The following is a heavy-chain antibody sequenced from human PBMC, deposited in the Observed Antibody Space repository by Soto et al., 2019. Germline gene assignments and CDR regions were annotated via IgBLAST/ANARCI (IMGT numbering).Heavy chain of an antibody. Sequence: PRGSLSLSCASSGFTFTTHAMSWVRQAPGKGLEWVSSISSGGTTTFYAASVEGRFTISRDKSKNTLYLQMNSLRADDTAVYYCAREGGSIGGWFGRKFDSWGQGTQVTVSS. CDR1: GFTFTTHA. J-gene: IGHJ4*02. D-gene: IGHD6-19*01. CDR3: AREGGSIGGWFGRKFDS. V-gene: IGHV3-23*01. CDR2: ISSGGTTT.